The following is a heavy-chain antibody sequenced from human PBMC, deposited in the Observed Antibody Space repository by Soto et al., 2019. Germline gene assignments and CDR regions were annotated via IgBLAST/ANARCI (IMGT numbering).Heavy chain of an antibody. D-gene: IGHD6-19*01. J-gene: IGHJ6*02. CDR2: ISSSSSYI. CDR3: ARDRAVATTPNQYGMDV. Sequence: PGGSLRLSCAASGFTFSSYSMNWVRQAPGKGLEWVSSISSSSSYIYYADSVKGRFTISRDNAKNSLYLQMNSLRAEDTAVYYCARDRAVATTPNQYGMDVWGQGTTVTVSS. V-gene: IGHV3-21*01. CDR1: GFTFSSYS.